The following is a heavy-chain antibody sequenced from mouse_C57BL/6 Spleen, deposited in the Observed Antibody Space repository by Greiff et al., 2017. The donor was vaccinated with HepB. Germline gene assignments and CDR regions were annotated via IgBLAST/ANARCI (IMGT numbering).Heavy chain of an antibody. Sequence: EVKLMESGGDLVKPGGSLKLSCAASGFTFSSYGMSWVRQTPDKRLEWVATISSGGSYTYYPDSVKGRFTISRDNAKNTLYLQMSSLKSEDTAMYYCAIVDDGSLYFDYWGQGTTLTVSS. CDR3: AIVDDGSLYFDY. V-gene: IGHV5-6*01. CDR2: ISSGGSYT. D-gene: IGHD3-2*01. CDR1: GFTFSSYG. J-gene: IGHJ2*01.